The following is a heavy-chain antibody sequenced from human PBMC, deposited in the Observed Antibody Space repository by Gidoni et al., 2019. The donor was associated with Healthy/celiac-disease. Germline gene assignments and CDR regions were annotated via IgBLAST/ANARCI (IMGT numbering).Heavy chain of an antibody. CDR3: ARGFGVD. J-gene: IGHJ4*02. CDR1: GGSFSGYY. CDR2: INHSGST. D-gene: IGHD3-16*01. Sequence: HVQLQQWGAGLLKPSETLSLTCAVYGGSFSGYYWSWIRQPPGKGLEWIGEINHSGSTNYKPSLKSRVTIAVDTSKNQFSLKLSSVTAEDTAVYYCARGFGVDWGQGTLVTVSS. V-gene: IGHV4-34*01.